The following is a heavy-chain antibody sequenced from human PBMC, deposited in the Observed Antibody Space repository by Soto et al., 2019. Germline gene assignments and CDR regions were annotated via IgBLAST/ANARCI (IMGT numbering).Heavy chain of an antibody. CDR1: GYTFTSYD. V-gene: IGHV1-69*13. D-gene: IGHD1-26*01. J-gene: IGHJ3*02. CDR2: IIPIFGTA. CDR3: ASLFRYFDAFDI. Sequence: ASVKVSCKASGYTFTSYDINWVRQATGQGLEWMGGIIPIFGTANYAQKFQGRVTITADESTSTAYMELSSLRSEDTAVYYCASLFRYFDAFDIWGQGTMVTVSS.